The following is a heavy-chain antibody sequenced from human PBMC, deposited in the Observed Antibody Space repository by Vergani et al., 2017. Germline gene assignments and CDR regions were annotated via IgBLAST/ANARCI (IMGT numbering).Heavy chain of an antibody. J-gene: IGHJ6*02. Sequence: EEHLVESGGGLVKPGGSLRLSCAASGFTFGSYSVNWVRQAPGRGLEWVSSISSSGNYVYYAASVKGRFSISRDNAKNLLSLQMNSLRADDTAVYYCARDQGSGTNRHHYGLDVWGQGTTVTVSS. CDR1: GFTFGSYS. CDR3: ARDQGSGTNRHHYGLDV. CDR2: ISSSGNYV. D-gene: IGHD3-10*01. V-gene: IGHV3-21*06.